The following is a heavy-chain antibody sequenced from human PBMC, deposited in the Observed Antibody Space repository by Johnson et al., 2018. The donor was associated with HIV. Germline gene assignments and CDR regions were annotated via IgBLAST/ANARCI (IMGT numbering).Heavy chain of an antibody. CDR2: ISYDGSNK. V-gene: IGHV3-30-3*01. CDR1: GFTFSDYA. CDR3: AREMVAAKDAFDI. Sequence: VQLVESGGNVVQPGRSLRLSCAASGFTFSDYAMHWVRQAPGKGPEWVAVISYDGSNKYSPDSVNGRFTISRDNFKNPLYLQMDSLKAEDAAVYFCAREMVAAKDAFDIWGQGTMVTVSS. D-gene: IGHD2-15*01. J-gene: IGHJ3*02.